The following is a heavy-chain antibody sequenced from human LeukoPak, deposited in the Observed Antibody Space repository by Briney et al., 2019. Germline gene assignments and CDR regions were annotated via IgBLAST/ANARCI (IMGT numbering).Heavy chain of an antibody. J-gene: IGHJ4*02. CDR3: ATYRQVLLPFES. CDR2: IFPSGGEI. D-gene: IGHD2-8*02. CDR1: GFTFSTFA. Sequence: GGSLRLSCAASGFTFSTFAMIWVRQPPGKGLEWVSSIFPSGGEIHYADSVRGRFTISRDNSKSTLSLQMNSLRAEDTAIYYCATYRQVLLPFESWGQGTLVTVPS. V-gene: IGHV3-23*01.